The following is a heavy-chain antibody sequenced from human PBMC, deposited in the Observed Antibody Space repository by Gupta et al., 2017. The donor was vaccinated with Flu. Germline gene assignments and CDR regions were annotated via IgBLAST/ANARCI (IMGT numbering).Heavy chain of an antibody. CDR3: ARLSYSNFVGGLDV. CDR1: GLPFTGDG. D-gene: IGHD4-11*01. J-gene: IGHJ6*02. CDR2: VGNNGNNK. Sequence: QVQLVGSGGGVVQPGRSMRLSCAASGLPFTGDGMHWVRQAPGTGREWVGMVGNNGNNKDHADSVKGRFTVSRDNSKNTLYLQMNSLRAEDTAVYYCARLSYSNFVGGLDVWGQGTTVTVSS. V-gene: IGHV3-33*01.